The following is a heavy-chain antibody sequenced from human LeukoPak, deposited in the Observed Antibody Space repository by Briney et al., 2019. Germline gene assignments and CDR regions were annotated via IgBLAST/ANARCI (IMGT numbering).Heavy chain of an antibody. D-gene: IGHD3-10*01. CDR2: IYPGDSDT. V-gene: IGHV5-51*01. J-gene: IGHJ4*02. CDR3: ASGQYYYGSGRPRGYFDY. Sequence: GESLKISCKGSGYSFTSYWIGWVRQMPGKGLEWMGIIYPGDSDTRYSPSFQGQVTISADKSISTAYLQWNSLKASDTAMYYCASGQYYYGSGRPRGYFDYWGQGTLVTVSS. CDR1: GYSFTSYW.